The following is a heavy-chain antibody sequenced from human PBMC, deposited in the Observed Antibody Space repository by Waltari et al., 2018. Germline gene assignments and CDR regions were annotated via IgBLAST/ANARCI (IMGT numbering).Heavy chain of an antibody. Sequence: QVQLVQSGAEVKKPGASVKVSCKASGYTFTSYGISWVRQAPGQGLEWMGWISAYNGNTNYAQKLQGRVTMTTDTSTSTAYMELRSLRSDDTAVYYCASDRSYDSSGYYPYDAFDIWGQGTMVTVSS. J-gene: IGHJ3*02. V-gene: IGHV1-18*01. D-gene: IGHD3-22*01. CDR1: GYTFTSYG. CDR3: ASDRSYDSSGYYPYDAFDI. CDR2: ISAYNGNT.